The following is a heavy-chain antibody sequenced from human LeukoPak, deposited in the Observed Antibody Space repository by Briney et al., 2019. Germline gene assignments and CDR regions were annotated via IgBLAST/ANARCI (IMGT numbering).Heavy chain of an antibody. V-gene: IGHV3-11*06. CDR2: ISGSSSHT. CDR1: GDSISSGGYY. Sequence: LSLTCTVSGDSISSGGYYWSWIRQTPGKGLEWLSYISGSSSHTLYADSVKGRFTISRDNAKNSLYLQMNSLRAEDTAVYYCARFELDSGGYATNFDSWGQGTLVTVSP. J-gene: IGHJ4*02. CDR3: ARFELDSGGYATNFDS. D-gene: IGHD3-22*01.